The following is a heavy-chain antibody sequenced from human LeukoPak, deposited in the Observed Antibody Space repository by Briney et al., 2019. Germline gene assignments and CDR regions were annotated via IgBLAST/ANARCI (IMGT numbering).Heavy chain of an antibody. V-gene: IGHV4-4*02. CDR1: GGSISSTNW. J-gene: IGHJ4*02. CDR2: IYHSGST. D-gene: IGHD2-2*02. Sequence: SETLSLTCTVSGGSISSTNWWSWVRQSPGKGLEWIGEIYHSGSTNYNPFLKSRVTISLDKSKNQFSLKLSSVTAADTAVYYCARAGDCSSISCYKGLDLDYWGQGTLVTVSS. CDR3: ARAGDCSSISCYKGLDLDY.